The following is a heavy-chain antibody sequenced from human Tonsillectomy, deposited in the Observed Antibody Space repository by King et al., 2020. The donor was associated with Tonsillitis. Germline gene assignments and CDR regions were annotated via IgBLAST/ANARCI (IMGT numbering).Heavy chain of an antibody. J-gene: IGHJ6*02. Sequence: VQLVESGGGVVQPGRSLRLSCAASGFTFSSYGMHWVRQAPGQGLEWVAVILYDVTNKYYADSVKGRFTISRDNSQNTLFLQMNSLRTEETAVYYCAKDWVAAAGPAGGMDVWGQGTTVTVSS. CDR2: ILYDVTNK. V-gene: IGHV3-30*18. CDR1: GFTFSSYG. CDR3: AKDWVAAAGPAGGMDV. D-gene: IGHD6-13*01.